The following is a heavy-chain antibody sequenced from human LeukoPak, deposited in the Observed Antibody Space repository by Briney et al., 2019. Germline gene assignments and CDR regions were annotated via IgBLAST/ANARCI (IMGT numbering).Heavy chain of an antibody. J-gene: IGHJ4*02. CDR2: IGGNGDTS. V-gene: IGHV3-64*02. D-gene: IGHD5-18*01. CDR3: ATRHEYSYPY. Sequence: PGGSLRLSCEASGFTFYNYAMHWVRQAPGKGLEYVSAIGGNGDTSYYADSVKGRFTISRDNSKNTVYLQLGSLRTEDMAVYYCATRHEYSYPYWGQGTLVTVSS. CDR1: GFTFYNYA.